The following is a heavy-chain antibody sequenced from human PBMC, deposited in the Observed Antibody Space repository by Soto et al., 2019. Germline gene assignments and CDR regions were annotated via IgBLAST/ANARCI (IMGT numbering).Heavy chain of an antibody. Sequence: GASVKVSCKASGGTFSSYAISWVRQAPGQGLEWMGGIIPIFGTANYAQKFQGRVTITADESTSTAYMELSSLRSEDTAVYYCARDGALRYNWNDRGYFDYWGQGTLVTVSS. CDR2: IIPIFGTA. D-gene: IGHD1-1*01. CDR3: ARDGALRYNWNDRGYFDY. CDR1: GGTFSSYA. V-gene: IGHV1-69*13. J-gene: IGHJ4*02.